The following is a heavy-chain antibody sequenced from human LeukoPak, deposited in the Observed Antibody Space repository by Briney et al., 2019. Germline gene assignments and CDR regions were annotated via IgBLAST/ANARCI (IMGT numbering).Heavy chain of an antibody. CDR3: ARDPPLGLGTPEYYFDY. V-gene: IGHV1-46*01. D-gene: IGHD3-16*01. CDR1: GYTFTSYY. Sequence: ASVKVSCKASGYTFTSYYMHWVRQTPGQGLEWMGIINPTTRSTSYAQKLQGRVTMTRDTSTSTVYMELSSLRSEDTAVYYCARDPPLGLGTPEYYFDYWGQGTLVTVSS. CDR2: INPTTRST. J-gene: IGHJ4*02.